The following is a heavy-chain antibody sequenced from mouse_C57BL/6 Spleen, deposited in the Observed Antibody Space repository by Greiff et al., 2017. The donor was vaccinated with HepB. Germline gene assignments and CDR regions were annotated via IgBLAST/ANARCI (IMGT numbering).Heavy chain of an antibody. CDR1: GFNIKDYY. Sequence: VQLKQSGAELVKPGASVKLSCTASGFNIKDYYMHWVKQRTEQGLEWIGRIDPEDGETKYAPKFQGKATITADTSSNTAYLQLSSLTSEDTAVYYCASDDYKFAYWGQGTLVTVSA. D-gene: IGHD2-4*01. J-gene: IGHJ3*01. CDR2: IDPEDGET. CDR3: ASDDYKFAY. V-gene: IGHV14-2*01.